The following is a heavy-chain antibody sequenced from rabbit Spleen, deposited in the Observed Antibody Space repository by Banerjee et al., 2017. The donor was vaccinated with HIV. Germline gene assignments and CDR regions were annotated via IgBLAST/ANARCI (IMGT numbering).Heavy chain of an antibody. J-gene: IGHJ4*01. CDR2: IDIYRGRS. CDR3: VRDSSYYFNL. D-gene: IGHD3-1*01. Sequence: QSVEESGGDLVKPGASLTLTCKASGFSFSSDFSMCWVRQAPGKGLEWITCIDIYRGRSWYASWAKGRFTISKTSSTTVTLQMTSLTDADTATYFCVRDSSYYFNLWGPGTLVTVS. CDR1: GFSFSSDFS. V-gene: IGHV1S40*01.